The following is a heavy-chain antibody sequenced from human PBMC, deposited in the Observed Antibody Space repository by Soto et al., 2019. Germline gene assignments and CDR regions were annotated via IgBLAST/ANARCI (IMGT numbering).Heavy chain of an antibody. CDR3: AAAQPNYDFWSGYSYYGMDV. V-gene: IGHV1-8*01. J-gene: IGHJ6*02. CDR2: MNPNSGNT. D-gene: IGHD3-3*01. CDR1: GYTFTSYD. Sequence: GASVKVSCKASGYTFTSYDINWVRQATGQGLEWMGWMNPNSGNTGYAQKFQGRVTMTRNTSISTAYMELSSLRSEDTAVYYCAAAQPNYDFWSGYSYYGMDVWGQGTTVTVSS.